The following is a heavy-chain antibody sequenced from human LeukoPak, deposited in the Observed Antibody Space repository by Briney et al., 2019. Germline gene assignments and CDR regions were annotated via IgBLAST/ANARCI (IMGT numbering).Heavy chain of an antibody. CDR1: GFTFSDHY. CDR2: IKQDGNQK. CDR3: VRGLVGYCSGGAWDGTCFDY. D-gene: IGHD2-15*01. J-gene: IGHJ4*02. V-gene: IGHV3-7*03. Sequence: GGSLRLSCAASGFTFSDHYMTWIRQAPGKGLEWVAIIKQDGNQKNYVDSVKGRFTISRDNAKNSLYLQMNSLRAEDTAVYYCVRGLVGYCSGGAWDGTCFDYWGQGTLVSVSS.